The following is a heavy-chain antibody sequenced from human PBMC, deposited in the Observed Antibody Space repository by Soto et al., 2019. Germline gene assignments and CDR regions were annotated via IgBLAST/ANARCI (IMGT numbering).Heavy chain of an antibody. V-gene: IGHV3-23*01. Sequence: VGSLRLSCVASGFTFSSYALNWVRQAPGRGLEWVSAISGSGGTTYYADSVKGRFTISRDNSKNTLFLQMNSLRAEDAAIYYCAKSPKVISTSLDYWGQGSLVTVYS. D-gene: IGHD3-22*01. CDR1: GFTFSSYA. CDR3: AKSPKVISTSLDY. J-gene: IGHJ4*02. CDR2: ISGSGGTT.